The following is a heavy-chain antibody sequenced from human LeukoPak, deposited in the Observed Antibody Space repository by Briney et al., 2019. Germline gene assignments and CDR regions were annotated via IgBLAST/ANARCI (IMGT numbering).Heavy chain of an antibody. V-gene: IGHV3-23*01. CDR1: GFAFSVYA. CDR3: AKPISGGLAVTADWFHP. J-gene: IGHJ5*01. D-gene: IGHD6-19*01. Sequence: GGSLRLSCTASGFAFSVYAMSWLRQPPGKGLECVSTINANSGTTSYAASVRGRFTISRDNSKNTLYLQLNTLRADDTATYYCAKPISGGLAVTADWFHPWGQGTLVVVSS. CDR2: INANSGTT.